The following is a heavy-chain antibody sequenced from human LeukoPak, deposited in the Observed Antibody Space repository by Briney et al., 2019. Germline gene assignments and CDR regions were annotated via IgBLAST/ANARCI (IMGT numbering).Heavy chain of an antibody. V-gene: IGHV3-11*01. CDR1: GFTFSDYY. CDR2: ISSSGNTI. CDR3: ARLWSGYYPYFDY. D-gene: IGHD3-3*01. Sequence: PGGSLRLSCAASGFTFSDYYMSWIRQAPGKGLEWVSYISSSGNTIYYADSVNGRFTISRDNAKNSLYLQTNSLRAEDTAVYYCARLWSGYYPYFDYWGQGTLVTVSS. J-gene: IGHJ4*02.